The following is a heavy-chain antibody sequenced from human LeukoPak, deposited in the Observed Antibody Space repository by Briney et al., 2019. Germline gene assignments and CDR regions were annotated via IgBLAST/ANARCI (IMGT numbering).Heavy chain of an antibody. V-gene: IGHV1-18*01. J-gene: IGHJ4*02. CDR1: GYTFITYG. CDR3: ARGGSGSYYDY. CDR2: ISVYNGKT. D-gene: IGHD3-10*01. Sequence: GASVKVSCKASGYTFITYGISWVRQAPGQGLEWMGWISVYNGKTYYAQKFQGRVTMTTDTSTSTAYMELRNLKSDDTAVYYCARGGSGSYYDYWGQGTLITVSS.